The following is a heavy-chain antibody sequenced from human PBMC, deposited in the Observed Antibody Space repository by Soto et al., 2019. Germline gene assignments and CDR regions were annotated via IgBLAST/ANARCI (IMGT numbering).Heavy chain of an antibody. Sequence: GGSLRLSCAASGFTVSSNYMSWVRQAPGKGLEWVSVIYSGGSTYYADSVKGRFTISGDNSKNTLYLEMNSLRAEDTAVYYCARETDGDYGDWSSFDIWGQGTMVTVSS. CDR1: GFTVSSNY. V-gene: IGHV3-53*01. CDR2: IYSGGST. CDR3: ARETDGDYGDWSSFDI. D-gene: IGHD4-17*01. J-gene: IGHJ3*02.